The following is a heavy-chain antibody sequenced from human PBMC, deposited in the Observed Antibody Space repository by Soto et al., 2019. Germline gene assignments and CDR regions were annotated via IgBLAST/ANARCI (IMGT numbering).Heavy chain of an antibody. V-gene: IGHV1-69*01. Sequence: QVQLVQSGAEVKKPGSSVKVSCKASGGTFGSYAITWVRRAHGQGLEWLGGIIPILNSPAYAQKFKARVVITADEITNTAYMELNSLRFDDTAVYYCAREAPYCTLATCPKFYDMDVWGQGTSVTVAS. CDR3: AREAPYCTLATCPKFYDMDV. CDR2: IIPILNSP. CDR1: GGTFGSYA. J-gene: IGHJ6*02. D-gene: IGHD2-8*01.